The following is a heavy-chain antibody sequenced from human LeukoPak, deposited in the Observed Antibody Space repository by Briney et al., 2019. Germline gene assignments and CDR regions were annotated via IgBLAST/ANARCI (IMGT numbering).Heavy chain of an antibody. CDR2: VSTDSGNS. D-gene: IGHD3-16*01. CDR1: GYTFTNYD. CDR3: ARGVSRGVDY. Sequence: ASVKVSCKASGYTFTNYDINWVRQATGQGLELLGWVSTDSGNSDSAQKFQGRITLTRDTSISTVFLELRNLRSDDTAVYYCARGVSRGVDYWGQGTLVTVSS. V-gene: IGHV1-8*02. J-gene: IGHJ4*02.